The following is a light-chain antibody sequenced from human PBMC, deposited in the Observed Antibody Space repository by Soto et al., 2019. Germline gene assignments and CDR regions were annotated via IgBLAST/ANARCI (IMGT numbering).Light chain of an antibody. J-gene: IGKJ2*01. CDR2: GAS. V-gene: IGKV3-15*01. CDR1: QSVSSN. CDR3: QQYKNWPPMYT. Sequence: EIEMTQSPATMSVSPGERATLSCRASQSVSSNLAWYQQIPGQAPRLLIYGASTRATGIPARFSGSGSGTEFTLTISSLQSEDFAVYYCQQYKNWPPMYTFGQGTKREIK.